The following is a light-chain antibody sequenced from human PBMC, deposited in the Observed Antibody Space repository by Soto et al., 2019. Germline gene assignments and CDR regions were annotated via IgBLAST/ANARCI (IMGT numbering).Light chain of an antibody. V-gene: IGKV1-5*01. Sequence: DFQMTQSTSTVSATLVDRVTITCRASQNIRSRLAWFPQKPGKAPKLLIYDASSLESGVPQRLSGSGSGTEFTLTIGSLQTDDFSSYYCQQYHSYWTFGQGTKVDI. CDR3: QQYHSYWT. CDR2: DAS. CDR1: QNIRSR. J-gene: IGKJ1*01.